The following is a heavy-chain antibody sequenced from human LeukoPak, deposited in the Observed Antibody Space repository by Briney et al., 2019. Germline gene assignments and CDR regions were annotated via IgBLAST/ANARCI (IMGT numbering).Heavy chain of an antibody. CDR2: IYYTGST. CDR3: ARPHLGADNYWYFDL. CDR1: GGSISSSY. D-gene: IGHD1-26*01. V-gene: IGHV4-59*12. J-gene: IGHJ2*01. Sequence: PSETLSLTCTVSGGSISSSYWSWIRQPPGKGLEWIGYIYYTGSTTYNPSLKSRLTISVDTSKNQFSLKLSSVTAADTAVYYCARPHLGADNYWYFDLWGRGTLVTVSS.